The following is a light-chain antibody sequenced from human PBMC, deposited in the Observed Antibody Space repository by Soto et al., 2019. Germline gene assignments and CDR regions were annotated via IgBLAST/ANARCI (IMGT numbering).Light chain of an antibody. V-gene: IGLV1-40*01. CDR3: QSYDNSLNHVV. Sequence: QSVLTQPPSVSGAPGQRVTIPCTGSSSNIGSFYDVHWYQQLPGTVPKLLIYRDNNRPAGVPDRVAGSKSGTAASPAITGLEAEDEAENYRQSYDNSLNHVVFGGGTKLTVL. CDR1: SSNIGSFYD. J-gene: IGLJ2*01. CDR2: RDN.